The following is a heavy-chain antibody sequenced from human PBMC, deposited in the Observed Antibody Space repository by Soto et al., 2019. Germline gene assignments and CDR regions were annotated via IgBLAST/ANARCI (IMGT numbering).Heavy chain of an antibody. V-gene: IGHV3-33*01. CDR3: ARDSEAFEFKWFDP. J-gene: IGHJ5*02. D-gene: IGHD3-10*01. CDR1: GFTFSSHG. Sequence: GGSLRLSCAASGFTFSSHGMHWVRQAPGRGLEWVAIIWYDGGNKYYAESVKGRFTISRDNSKNTLFLQMNSLRAEDTGVYYCARDSEAFEFKWFDPWGQGTLVTVSS. CDR2: IWYDGGNK.